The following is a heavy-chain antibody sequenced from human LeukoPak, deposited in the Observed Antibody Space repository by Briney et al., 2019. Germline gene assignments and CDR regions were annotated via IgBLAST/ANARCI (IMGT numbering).Heavy chain of an antibody. CDR2: IYTSGST. CDR1: GGSISSYY. J-gene: IGHJ4*02. V-gene: IGHV4-4*07. CDR3: ARGKVSDKHSSALDY. D-gene: IGHD6-19*01. Sequence: SETLSLTCTVSGGSISSYYWSRIRQPAGKGLEWIGRIYTSGSTNYNPSLKSRVTMSVDTSKNQFSLKLSSVTAADTAVYYCARGKVSDKHSSALDYWGQGTLVTVSS.